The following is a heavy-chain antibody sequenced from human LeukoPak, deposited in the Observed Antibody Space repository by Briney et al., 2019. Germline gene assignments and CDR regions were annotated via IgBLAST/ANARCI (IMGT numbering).Heavy chain of an antibody. CDR3: ARDAAAAGSMGLDY. D-gene: IGHD6-13*01. Sequence: GGSLRLSCAASGFTFSSYAMHWVRQAPGKGLEWVAVISYDGSNKYYADSVKGRFTISRDNSKNTLYQQMNSLRAEDTAVYYCARDAAAAGSMGLDYWGQGTLVTVSS. CDR2: ISYDGSNK. CDR1: GFTFSSYA. J-gene: IGHJ4*02. V-gene: IGHV3-30*01.